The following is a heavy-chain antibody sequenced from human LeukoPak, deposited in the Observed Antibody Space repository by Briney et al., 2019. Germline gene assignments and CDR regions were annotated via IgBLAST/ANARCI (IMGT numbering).Heavy chain of an antibody. V-gene: IGHV3-11*01. CDR3: ARSFSGTYSGSYGFDY. Sequence: PGGSLRLSCAASGFTFSDYYMSWIRQAPGKGLEWVSYISSSGSTIYYADSVKGRFTISRDNAKNSLYLQMSSLRAEDTAVYYCARSFSGTYSGSYGFDYWGQGTLVTVSS. CDR2: ISSSGSTI. CDR1: GFTFSDYY. J-gene: IGHJ4*02. D-gene: IGHD1-26*01.